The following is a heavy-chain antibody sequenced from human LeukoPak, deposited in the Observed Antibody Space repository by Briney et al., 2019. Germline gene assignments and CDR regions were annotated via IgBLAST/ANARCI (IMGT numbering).Heavy chain of an antibody. CDR2: ISSSSSYI. CDR3: AREQPYRLSFDI. V-gene: IGHV3-21*01. CDR1: GFTFSSYS. Sequence: PGGSLRLSCAASGFTFSSYSMNWVRQAPGKGLEWVSSISSSSSYIYYADSVKGRFTISRDNAKDSLYLQMNSLRAEDTAVYYCAREQPYRLSFDIWGQGTMVTVSS. J-gene: IGHJ3*02.